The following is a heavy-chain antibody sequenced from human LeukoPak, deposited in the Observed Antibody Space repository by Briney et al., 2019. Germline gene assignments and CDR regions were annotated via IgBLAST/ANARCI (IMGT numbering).Heavy chain of an antibody. D-gene: IGHD1-26*01. CDR3: ARDASRRVGATIPGFDY. CDR2: ISSSGSTI. V-gene: IGHV3-48*03. Sequence: GGSLRLSCAASGFTFSSYEVNWVRQAPGKGLEWVSYISSSGSTIYYADSVKGRFTISRDNAKNSLYLQMNSLRAEDTAAYYCARDASRRVGATIPGFDYWGQGTLVTVSS. CDR1: GFTFSSYE. J-gene: IGHJ4*02.